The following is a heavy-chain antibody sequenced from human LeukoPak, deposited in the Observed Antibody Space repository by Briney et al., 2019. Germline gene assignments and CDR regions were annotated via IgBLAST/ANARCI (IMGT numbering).Heavy chain of an antibody. D-gene: IGHD6-19*01. CDR1: GDSVSSNSAA. CDR2: TCYRSKWYN. Sequence: SQTLSLTCAISGDSVSSNSAAWNWIRQSPSGGLEWLGRTCYRSKWYNDYAVSVKSRITINPDTSKNQFSPQLNSVTPEDTAVYYCARVSSGWFTTIFDYWGQGTLVTVSS. J-gene: IGHJ4*02. V-gene: IGHV6-1*01. CDR3: ARVSSGWFTTIFDY.